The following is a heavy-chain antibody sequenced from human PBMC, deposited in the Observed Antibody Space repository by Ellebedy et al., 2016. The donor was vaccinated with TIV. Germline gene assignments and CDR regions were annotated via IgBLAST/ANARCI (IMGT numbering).Heavy chain of an antibody. CDR2: INHSGST. V-gene: IGHV4-34*01. CDR1: GGSFSGYY. D-gene: IGHD6-19*01. Sequence: GSLRLXXAVYGGSFSGYYWSWIRQPPGKGLEWIGEINHSGSTNYNPSLKSRVTISVDTSKNQFSLKLSSVTAADTAVYYCARHTPRGSSALDYWGQGTLVTVSS. J-gene: IGHJ4*02. CDR3: ARHTPRGSSALDY.